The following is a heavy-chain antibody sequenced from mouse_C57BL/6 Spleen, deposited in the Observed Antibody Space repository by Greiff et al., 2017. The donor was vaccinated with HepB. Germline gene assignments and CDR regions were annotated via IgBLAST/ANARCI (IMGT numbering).Heavy chain of an antibody. CDR3: ARDYDYDWFAY. Sequence: QVQLQQPGAELVKPGASVKLSCKASGYTFTSYWMHWVKQRPGQGLEWIGMIHPNSGSTNYNEKFKSKTTLPVDKSSSTAYMQLSSLTSEDSAVYYCARDYDYDWFAYWGQGTLVTVSA. CDR2: IHPNSGST. D-gene: IGHD2-4*01. V-gene: IGHV1-64*01. CDR1: GYTFTSYW. J-gene: IGHJ3*01.